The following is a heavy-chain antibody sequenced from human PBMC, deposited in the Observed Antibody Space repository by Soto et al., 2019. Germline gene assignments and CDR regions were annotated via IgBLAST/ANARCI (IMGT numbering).Heavy chain of an antibody. CDR1: GYTLTELS. Sequence: EASVKVSCKVSGYTLTELSMHWVRQAPGKGLEWMGGFDPEDGETIYAQKFQGRVTMTEDTSTDTAYMELSSLRSEDTAVYYCATGFITIFGVVIPAFDYWGQGTLVTVSS. CDR3: ATGFITIFGVVIPAFDY. V-gene: IGHV1-24*01. J-gene: IGHJ4*02. D-gene: IGHD3-3*01. CDR2: FDPEDGET.